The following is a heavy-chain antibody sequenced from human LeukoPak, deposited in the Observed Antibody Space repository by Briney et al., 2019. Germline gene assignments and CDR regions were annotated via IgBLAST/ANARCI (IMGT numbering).Heavy chain of an antibody. Sequence: SETLSLTCTVSGGSISSSSYYWGWIRQPPGKGLEWIGSIYYSGSTYYNPSLKSRVTISVDKSKNQFSLKLSSVAAEDTAVYYGASDFGSSWTRGDYWGQGTLVTV. V-gene: IGHV4-39*07. CDR3: ASDFGSSWTRGDY. CDR1: GGSISSSSYY. D-gene: IGHD6-13*01. CDR2: IYYSGST. J-gene: IGHJ4*02.